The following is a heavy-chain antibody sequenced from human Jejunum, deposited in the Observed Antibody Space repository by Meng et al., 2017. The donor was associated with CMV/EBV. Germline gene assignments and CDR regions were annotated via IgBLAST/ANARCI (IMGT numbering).Heavy chain of an antibody. CDR3: ARGRYELIWGLFDP. V-gene: IGHV1-2*04. D-gene: IGHD1-1*01. CDR1: GYAFTNYG. J-gene: IGHJ5*02. Sequence: QVQLVQSGSELKKPGASVKVSCKASGYAFTNYGISWVRQAPGQGLEWMGWINPNTGGTKYAQKFQGWVTLTRDTSISTAYMELSRLRSDDTAVYYCARGRYELIWGLFDPWGQGTLVTVSS. CDR2: INPNTGGT.